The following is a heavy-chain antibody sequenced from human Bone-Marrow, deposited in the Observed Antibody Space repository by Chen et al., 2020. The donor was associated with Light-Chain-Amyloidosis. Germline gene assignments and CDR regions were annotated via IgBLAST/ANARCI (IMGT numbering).Heavy chain of an antibody. CDR2: IRYDGSNK. D-gene: IGHD4-17*01. CDR1: GFTFSRHG. J-gene: IGHJ4*02. V-gene: IGHV3-30*02. Sequence: QVQLVESGGGVVQPGGSLRLPCAASGFTFSRHGLHWVRQAPGKGLEWVAFIRYDGSNKYYADSVKGRFTISRDNSKNTLYLQMNSLRAEDTALYYCAKGHDYGDYGEYYFDYWGQGTLVTVSS. CDR3: AKGHDYGDYGEYYFDY.